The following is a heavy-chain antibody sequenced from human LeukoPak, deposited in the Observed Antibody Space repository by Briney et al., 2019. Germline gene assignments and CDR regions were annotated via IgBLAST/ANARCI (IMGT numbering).Heavy chain of an antibody. V-gene: IGHV4-39*01. D-gene: IGHD3/OR15-3a*01. J-gene: IGHJ4*02. CDR1: GDSISSSRYY. Sequence: SETLSLTCTVSGDSISSSRYYWGWIRQPPGKGLEWIGTMYYSGSTYYNASLKSQVSISIDTSKNQFSLRLTSVTAADTAVYYCARQTGSGLFILPGGQGTLVTVSS. CDR2: MYYSGST. CDR3: ARQTGSGLFILP.